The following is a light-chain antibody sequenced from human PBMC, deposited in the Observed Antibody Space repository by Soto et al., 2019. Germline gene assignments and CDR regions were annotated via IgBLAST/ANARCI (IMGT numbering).Light chain of an antibody. CDR2: DAS. V-gene: IGKV3-11*01. CDR3: KQRSNWPQLT. Sequence: EIVLTQSPATLSLSPGERATLSCRASQSVSSYLAWYQQKPGQAPRLLIYDASNRATGIPARFSGSGSGTDFTLTISSLEPEDFAVYYCKQRSNWPQLTVGGGNKVEIK. J-gene: IGKJ4*01. CDR1: QSVSSY.